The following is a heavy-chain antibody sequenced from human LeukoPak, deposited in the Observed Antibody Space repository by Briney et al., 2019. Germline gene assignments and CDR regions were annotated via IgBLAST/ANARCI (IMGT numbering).Heavy chain of an antibody. CDR3: ARDVSGSLDY. CDR2: IYYSGST. CDR1: GGSISSSSYY. J-gene: IGHJ4*02. D-gene: IGHD1-26*01. V-gene: IGHV4-39*07. Sequence: SETLSLTCTVSGGSISSSSYYWGWIRPPPGKGLEWIGSIYYSGSTYYNPSLKSRVTISVDTSKNQFSLKLSSVTAADTAVYYCARDVSGSLDYWGQGTLVTVSS.